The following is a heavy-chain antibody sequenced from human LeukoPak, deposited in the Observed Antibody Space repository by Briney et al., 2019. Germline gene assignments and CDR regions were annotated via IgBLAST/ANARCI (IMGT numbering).Heavy chain of an antibody. CDR3: ARDGGYCSTTSCFAFY. D-gene: IGHD2-2*01. CDR2: INPSGGST. V-gene: IGHV1-46*01. CDR1: GYTFTNYY. Sequence: GASVKVSCKASGYTFTNYYMHWVRQAPGQGLEWMGIINPSGGSTTYAQKFQGRVTMTRDTSTSTVYMEMSSLRSDDTAVYYCARDGGYCSTTSCFAFYWGQGTLVTVSS. J-gene: IGHJ4*02.